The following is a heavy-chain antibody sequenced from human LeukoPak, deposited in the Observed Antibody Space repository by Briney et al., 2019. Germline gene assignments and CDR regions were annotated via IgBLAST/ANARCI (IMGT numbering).Heavy chain of an antibody. CDR1: GYSISSGYY. D-gene: IGHD2-2*01. CDR2: IYHSGST. J-gene: IGHJ4*02. Sequence: SETLSLTCAVSGYSISSGYYWAWIRQPPGNGLAWIRSIYHSGSTYYNPSLKSRVTISVDTSKNQFSLKLSSVTAADTAVYFCARAGYQVPERSDYWGQGTLVTVSS. CDR3: ARAGYQVPERSDY. V-gene: IGHV4-38-2*01.